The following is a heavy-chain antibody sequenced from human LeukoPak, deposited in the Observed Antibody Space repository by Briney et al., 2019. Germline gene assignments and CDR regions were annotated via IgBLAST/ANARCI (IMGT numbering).Heavy chain of an antibody. CDR1: GGTFSSYA. V-gene: IGHV1-69*05. Sequence: SVKVSCKASGGTFSSYAISWVRQAPGQGLEWMGGIIPIFGTANYAQKFQGRVTMTTDTSTSTAYMELRSLRSDDTAVYYCARGIKGIAAAEYYYYYYMDVWGKGTTVTISS. CDR2: IIPIFGTA. CDR3: ARGIKGIAAAEYYYYYYMDV. D-gene: IGHD6-13*01. J-gene: IGHJ6*03.